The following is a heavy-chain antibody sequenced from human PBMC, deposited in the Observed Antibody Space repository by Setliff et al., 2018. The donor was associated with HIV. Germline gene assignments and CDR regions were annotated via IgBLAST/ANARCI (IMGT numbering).Heavy chain of an antibody. CDR2: IYSSGST. J-gene: IGHJ4*02. D-gene: IGHD3-22*01. CDR1: GVSISSYY. V-gene: IGHV4-4*07. CDR3: ARASTRIGYDSSGYPFDY. Sequence: SETLSLTCTVSGVSISSYYWSWIRQPAGKGLEWIGRIYSSGSTNYNPSLKSRVTISVDTSKNQFSLKLSSVTAADTAVYYCARASTRIGYDSSGYPFDYWGQGTLVTVSS.